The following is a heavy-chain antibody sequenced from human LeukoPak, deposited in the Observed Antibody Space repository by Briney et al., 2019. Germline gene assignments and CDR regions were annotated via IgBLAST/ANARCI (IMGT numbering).Heavy chain of an antibody. CDR3: ARDDGAGGPFDY. D-gene: IGHD3-10*01. CDR2: IYSGGST. CDR1: GFSVSSNY. J-gene: IGHJ4*02. Sequence: GGSLRLSCAVSGFSVSSNYMNWVRQAPRKGLEWVSVIYSGGSTYYADSVKGRFTISRDNSKNTLYLQMNSLRAEDTAVYYCARDDGAGGPFDYWGQGTLVTVSS. V-gene: IGHV3-66*01.